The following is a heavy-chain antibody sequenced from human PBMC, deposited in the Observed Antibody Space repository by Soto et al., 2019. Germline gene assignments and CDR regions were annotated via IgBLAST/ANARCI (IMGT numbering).Heavy chain of an antibody. CDR2: IYHIGSP. D-gene: IGHD3-22*01. CDR1: GRPVSSGGYY. CDR3: VRDRALDSSGHWFDT. J-gene: IGHJ5*02. V-gene: IGHV4-31*03. Sequence: SETLSLTCTVSGRPVSSGGYYWTWIRQHPGRGLEWIGYIYHIGSPYYNPSLENRVTISLDTSKNQFSLNLTSVTAADTAIYYCVRDRALDSSGHWFDTWGQGTLVTVS.